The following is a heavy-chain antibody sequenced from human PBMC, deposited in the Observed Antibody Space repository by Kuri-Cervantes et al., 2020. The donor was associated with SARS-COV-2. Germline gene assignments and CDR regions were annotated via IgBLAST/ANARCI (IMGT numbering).Heavy chain of an antibody. V-gene: IGHV3-48*03. J-gene: IGHJ4*02. CDR1: GFTFSSYE. CDR3: AKGYCTSTSCYRFDY. D-gene: IGHD2-2*01. Sequence: GESLKISCAASGFTFSSYEMNWVRQAPGRGLEWVSYVSSSGSTIYYADSVKGRFTISRDNSKNTLYLQMNSLRAEDTAVYYCAKGYCTSTSCYRFDYWGQGTLVTVSS. CDR2: VSSSGSTI.